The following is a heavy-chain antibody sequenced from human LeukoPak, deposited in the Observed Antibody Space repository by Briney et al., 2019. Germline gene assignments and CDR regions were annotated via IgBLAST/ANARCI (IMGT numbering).Heavy chain of an antibody. V-gene: IGHV3-30-3*01. D-gene: IGHD5-24*01. J-gene: IGHJ4*02. Sequence: GGSLRLSCAASGFTFSSYAMYWVRQAPGKGLEWVAVISYDGSNEYYADSVKGRFTISRDNSKNTLYLQMNSLRAEDTAVYYGARDPVEGYNCEGTRSLDYWRQG. CDR3: ARDPVEGYNCEGTRSLDY. CDR2: ISYDGSNE. CDR1: GFTFSSYA.